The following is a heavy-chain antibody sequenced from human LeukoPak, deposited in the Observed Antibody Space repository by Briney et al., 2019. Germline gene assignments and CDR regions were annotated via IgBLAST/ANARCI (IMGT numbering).Heavy chain of an antibody. CDR2: MYRSGST. CDR1: GFSISSGYY. CDR3: ARRDRWFDP. J-gene: IGHJ5*02. V-gene: IGHV4-38-2*01. Sequence: KTSETLSLTCAVSGFSISSGYYWGWIRQPPGKGLEWIGSMYRSGSTSYNPSPKSRVTISLETSKNQVSLKLTSVTAADTAVYYCARRDRWFDPWGQGTLVTVSS.